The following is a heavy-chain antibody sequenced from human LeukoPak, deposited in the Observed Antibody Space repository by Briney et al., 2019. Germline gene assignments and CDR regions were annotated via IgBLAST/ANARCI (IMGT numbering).Heavy chain of an antibody. V-gene: IGHV3-7*01. CDR2: IKKDGSEM. D-gene: IGHD1-26*01. Sequence: GGSLRLSCEASGLIFSSYWMSWVRQAPGKGLEWVANIKKDGSEMYYVDSVKGRFTISRDNAKNSLYLQMNSLRAEDTAVYYCARDRGIVGTTGYYYMDVWGKGTTVTVSS. CDR1: GLIFSSYW. J-gene: IGHJ6*03. CDR3: ARDRGIVGTTGYYYMDV.